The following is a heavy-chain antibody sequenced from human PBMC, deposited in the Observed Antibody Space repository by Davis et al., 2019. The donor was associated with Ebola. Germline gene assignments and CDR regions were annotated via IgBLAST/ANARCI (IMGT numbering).Heavy chain of an antibody. J-gene: IGHJ6*02. CDR3: ARDSPTSFYYYGMDV. CDR1: GYTFTRYA. V-gene: IGHV1-3*01. D-gene: IGHD4-11*01. Sequence: ASVKVSCKASGYTFTRYAMHWVRQAPGQRREWMGWINAGNGNTKYSQTFQGRVTITRDTSASTAYMELSSLRSEDTAVYYCARDSPTSFYYYGMDVWGQGTTVTVS. CDR2: INAGNGNT.